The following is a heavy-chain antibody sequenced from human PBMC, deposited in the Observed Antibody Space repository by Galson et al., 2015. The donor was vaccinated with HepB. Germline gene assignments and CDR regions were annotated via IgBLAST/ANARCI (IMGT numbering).Heavy chain of an antibody. CDR2: IFGSGETS. Sequence: SLRLSCAASGFTFGSYAMSWVRQAPGKGLEWVSLIFGSGETSFYTDSVKGRFTISRDNSRNTLYLQMNSLRVEDTAIYYCTRDRSSGWHFDKWGQGTLVTVSS. J-gene: IGHJ4*02. V-gene: IGHV3-23*01. CDR3: TRDRSSGWHFDK. CDR1: GFTFGSYA. D-gene: IGHD6-19*01.